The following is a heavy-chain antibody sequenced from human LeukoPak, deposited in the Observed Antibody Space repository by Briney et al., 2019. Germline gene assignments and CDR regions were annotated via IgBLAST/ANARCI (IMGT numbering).Heavy chain of an antibody. CDR2: ITSSSTYI. V-gene: IGHV3-21*01. J-gene: IGHJ6*03. Sequence: GGSLRLSCAASGFTFSNYNMNWVRQAPGKGLEWVSSITSSSTYIYYADSVKGRFTISRDNDKNSLYLQMNSLRAEDTAVYYCARDPYSGNYGAYYYYMDVWGKGTTVTISS. CDR1: GFTFSNYN. D-gene: IGHD1-26*01. CDR3: ARDPYSGNYGAYYYYMDV.